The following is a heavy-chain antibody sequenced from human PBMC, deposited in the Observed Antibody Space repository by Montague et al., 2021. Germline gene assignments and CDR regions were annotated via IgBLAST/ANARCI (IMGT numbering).Heavy chain of an antibody. Sequence: SETLSLTCTVSGASITSNIYYWGWIRQSPGKGLEWIGSIYYSGNSFYQTSLKSRITMAVDTSKNQFSLKLSSVTAADTAIYYCARVFSSWYVGWLDPWGQGTLVTVSS. CDR1: GASITSNIYY. V-gene: IGHV4-39*07. CDR2: IYYSGNS. CDR3: ARVFSSWYVGWLDP. D-gene: IGHD6-13*01. J-gene: IGHJ5*02.